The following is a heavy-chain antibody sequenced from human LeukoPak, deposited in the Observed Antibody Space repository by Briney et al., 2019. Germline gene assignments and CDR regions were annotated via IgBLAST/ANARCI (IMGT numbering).Heavy chain of an antibody. CDR3: ARSGDTWVVVPAVSSYDAFDI. Sequence: GGSLRLSCEASGFTFSSYSMNWVRQAPGKGLEWVSSISSSSSYIYYADSVKGRFTISRDNAKNSLYLQMNSLRAEDTAVYYCARSGDTWVVVPAVSSYDAFDIWGQGTMVTVSS. CDR1: GFTFSSYS. CDR2: ISSSSSYI. D-gene: IGHD2-2*01. V-gene: IGHV3-21*01. J-gene: IGHJ3*02.